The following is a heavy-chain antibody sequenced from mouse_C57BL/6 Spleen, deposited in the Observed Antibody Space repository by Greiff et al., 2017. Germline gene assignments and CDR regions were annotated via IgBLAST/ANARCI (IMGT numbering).Heavy chain of an antibody. V-gene: IGHV1-82*01. CDR1: GYAFSSSW. CDR3: ARCWDEFDY. CDR2: IYPGDGDT. J-gene: IGHJ2*01. Sequence: QVQLKESGPELVKPGASVKISCKASGYAFSSSWMNWVKQRPGKGLEWIGRIYPGDGDTNYNGKFKGKATLTADKSSSTAYMQLSSLTSEDSAVYFCARCWDEFDYWGQGTTLTVSS. D-gene: IGHD4-1*01.